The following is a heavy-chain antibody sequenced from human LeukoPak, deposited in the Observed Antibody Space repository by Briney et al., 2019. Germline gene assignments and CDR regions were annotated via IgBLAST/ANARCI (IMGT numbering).Heavy chain of an antibody. CDR2: IIPILGIA. CDR1: GGTFSSYA. D-gene: IGHD6-13*01. V-gene: IGHV1-69*04. CDR3: ARHSSWYAENWFDP. J-gene: IGHJ5*02. Sequence: ASVKVSCKASGGTFSSYAISWVRQAPGQGLEWMGRIIPILGIANYAQKFQGRVTITADKYTSTAYMELSSLRSEDTAVYYCARHSSWYAENWFDPWGQGTLVTVSS.